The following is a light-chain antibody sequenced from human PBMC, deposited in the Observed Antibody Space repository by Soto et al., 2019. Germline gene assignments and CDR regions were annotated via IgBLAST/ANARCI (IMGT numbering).Light chain of an antibody. J-gene: IGKJ4*01. CDR3: QQYYSSPPT. CDR2: WSS. V-gene: IGKV4-1*01. CDR1: QSVFYGSNNQNY. Sequence: DIVMTQSPDSLAVSLGETATINCKSSQSVFYGSNNQNYLAWYQQKSGQPPKLLIYWSSARESGVPDRFSGSGSGTDFTLTISSLQAEDVAIYYCQQYYSSPPTFGGGTKVELK.